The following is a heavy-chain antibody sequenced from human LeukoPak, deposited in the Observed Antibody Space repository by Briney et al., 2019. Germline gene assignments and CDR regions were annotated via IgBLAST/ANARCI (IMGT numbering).Heavy chain of an antibody. CDR1: GYTFTSSD. V-gene: IGHV1-8*01. CDR2: MTPNSGNT. CDR3: ATGRTYYDSTPFDH. Sequence: ASVKVSCKASGYTFTSSDIKWVRQATGQGLEWMGWMTPNSGNTGYAQKFQGRVTMTRDISISTAYMELSSLRSEDTAVYYCATGRTYYDSTPFDHWGQGTLVTVSS. D-gene: IGHD3-22*01. J-gene: IGHJ4*02.